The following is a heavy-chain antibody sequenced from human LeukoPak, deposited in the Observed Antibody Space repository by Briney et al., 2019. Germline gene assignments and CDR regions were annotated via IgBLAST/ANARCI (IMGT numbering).Heavy chain of an antibody. CDR1: GLTFSDYY. CDR2: ISSSGSTI. V-gene: IGHV3-11*01. Sequence: GGSQRLSCEASGLTFSDYYMSWIRQAPGKGLEWVSYISSSGSTIYYADSVKGRFTISRDNAKNSLYLQMNSLRAEDTAVYYCAREIQLWFPFDYWGQGTLVTVSS. D-gene: IGHD5-18*01. J-gene: IGHJ4*02. CDR3: AREIQLWFPFDY.